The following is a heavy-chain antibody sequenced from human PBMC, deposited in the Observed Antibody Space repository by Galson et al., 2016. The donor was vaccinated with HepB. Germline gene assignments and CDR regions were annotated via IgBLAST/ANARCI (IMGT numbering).Heavy chain of an antibody. D-gene: IGHD7-27*01. CDR1: GFTFSSYA. V-gene: IGHV3-23*01. J-gene: IGHJ6*02. CDR3: ARAWGNYGMDV. CDR2: ISGSGGST. Sequence: SLRLSCAASGFTFSSYAMNWVRQAPGKGLEWVSGISGSGGSTYYADSVKGRFTISRDNSKNTLYLQMNSLRAEDTAVYYCARAWGNYGMDVWGQGTTVTVSS.